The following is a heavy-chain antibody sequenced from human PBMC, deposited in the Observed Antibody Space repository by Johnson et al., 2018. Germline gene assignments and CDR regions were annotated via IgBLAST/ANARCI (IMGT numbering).Heavy chain of an antibody. D-gene: IGHD3-3*01. CDR3: ASGRSGYYYYYMDV. CDR2: LNHSGST. V-gene: IGHV4-34*01. J-gene: IGHJ6*03. CDR1: GGSFRGYN. Sequence: QVQPQQWGAGLLKPSETXSLTCAVYGGSFRGYNWNWTRTPPGKGLEWIGELNHSGSTNYNPSLKSRVTISLDTSKNQFPLKLNSVTATDTAVYYCASGRSGYYYYYMDVWGKGTTVTVSS.